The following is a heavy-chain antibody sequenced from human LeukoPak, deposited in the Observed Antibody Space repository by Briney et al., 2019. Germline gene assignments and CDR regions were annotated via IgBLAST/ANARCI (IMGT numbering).Heavy chain of an antibody. Sequence: GGSLRLSCAASGFTFSNAWMTWVRQAPGKGLEWVGRIKGKTDGGTTDYAAPVKGRFTISRDDSKDTLYLQMNSLRTEDTAVYYCTTVRIAWGQGTLVTVSS. CDR1: GFTFSNAW. J-gene: IGHJ5*02. CDR3: TTVRIA. V-gene: IGHV3-15*01. CDR2: IKGKTDGGTT. D-gene: IGHD2-21*01.